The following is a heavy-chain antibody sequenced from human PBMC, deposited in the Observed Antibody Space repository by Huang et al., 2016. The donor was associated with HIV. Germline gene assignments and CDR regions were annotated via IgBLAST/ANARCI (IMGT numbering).Heavy chain of an antibody. CDR2: HSPGDSDT. Sequence: EVQLVQSGAVVKKPGESLKISCKGSGYTFNGYWIGWVRQMAGKGLEWMGIHSPGDSDTTSSPSFQGQVTISAYKAISTAYLQWSGLKASDTAMYYCARQGVGDFVVEPTGLGAFDIWGQGTMVTVSS. D-gene: IGHD2-2*01. CDR1: GYTFNGYW. V-gene: IGHV5-51*01. CDR3: ARQGVGDFVVEPTGLGAFDI. J-gene: IGHJ3*02.